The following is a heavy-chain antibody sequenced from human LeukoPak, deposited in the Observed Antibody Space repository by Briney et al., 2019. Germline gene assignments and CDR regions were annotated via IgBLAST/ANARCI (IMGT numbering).Heavy chain of an antibody. CDR1: GFTFSSYT. D-gene: IGHD1-26*01. J-gene: IGHJ5*02. CDR3: ATIVGATQLEDP. Sequence: GGSLRLSCAASGFTFSSYTMNWVRQAPGKGLEWVPYISSSSSTIYYADSVKGRFTISRDNAKNSLYLQMNSLRDEDTAVYYCATIVGATQLEDPWGQGTLVTVSS. V-gene: IGHV3-48*02. CDR2: ISSSSSTI.